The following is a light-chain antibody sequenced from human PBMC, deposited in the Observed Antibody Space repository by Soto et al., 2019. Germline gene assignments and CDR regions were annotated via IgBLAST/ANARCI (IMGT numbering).Light chain of an antibody. CDR1: QSISSY. CDR2: AAS. CDR3: QQSYSTPRT. V-gene: IGKV1-39*01. J-gene: IGKJ1*01. Sequence: DIQMTQSPSSLSASVGDRVTITCRASQSISSYLNWYQQKPGKAPKLLIYAASSLQSGVPSRFSGSGSGTDFTLIISSLRPEDFATYYCQQSYSTPRTFGQGTKVEIK.